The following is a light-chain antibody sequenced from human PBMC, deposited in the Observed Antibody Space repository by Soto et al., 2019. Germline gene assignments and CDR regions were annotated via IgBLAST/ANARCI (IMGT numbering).Light chain of an antibody. CDR3: CSYAGSSTPYV. Sequence: QSVLAQPASVSVSPGQSITISCTGTSSDVGSYNLVSWYQQHPGKAPKLMIYEGSKRPSGVSNRFSGSKSGNTASLTISGLQAEDEADYYCCSYAGSSTPYVFGTGTKATVL. J-gene: IGLJ1*01. CDR2: EGS. V-gene: IGLV2-23*01. CDR1: SSDVGSYNL.